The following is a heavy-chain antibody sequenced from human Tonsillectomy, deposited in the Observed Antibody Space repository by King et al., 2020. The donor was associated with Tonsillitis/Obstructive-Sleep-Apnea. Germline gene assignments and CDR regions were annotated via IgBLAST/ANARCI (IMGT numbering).Heavy chain of an antibody. V-gene: IGHV1-24*01. CDR1: GYTLTDLS. CDR2: FDPEDGDT. J-gene: IGHJ2*01. Sequence: QLVQSGSEVKKPGASVKVSCKGSGYTLTDLSMHWVRQAPGKGLEWMGDFDPEDGDTIYAQKFQGRFTMTEDKSTDPAYMALNSLRSEDTAVFYCATDLARVGYFDLWGRGTLVTVSS. CDR3: ATDLARVGYFDL.